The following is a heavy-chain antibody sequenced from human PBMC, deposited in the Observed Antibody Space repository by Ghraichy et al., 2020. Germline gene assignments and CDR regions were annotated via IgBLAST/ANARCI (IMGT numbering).Heavy chain of an antibody. CDR3: VSHDSSGYINPNWFDP. J-gene: IGHJ5*02. Sequence: GGSLRLSCAASGFTFSSYSMNWVRQAPGKGLEWVSYISSSSSTIYYADSVKGRFTISRDNAKNSLYLQMNSLRDEDTAVYYCVSHDSSGYINPNWFDPWGQGTLVTVSS. V-gene: IGHV3-48*02. D-gene: IGHD3-22*01. CDR2: ISSSSSTI. CDR1: GFTFSSYS.